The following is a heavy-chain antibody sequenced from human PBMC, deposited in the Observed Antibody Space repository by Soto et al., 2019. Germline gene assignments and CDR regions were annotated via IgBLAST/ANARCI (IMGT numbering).Heavy chain of an antibody. CDR1: GGSISSYY. Sequence: PSETLSLTCTVSGGSISSYYWSWIRQPPGKGLEWIGYIYYSGSTNYNPSLKSRVTISVDTSKNQFSLKLSSVTAADTAVYYCARGSLRYNWNYGGFDYWGQGTLVTVSS. J-gene: IGHJ4*02. V-gene: IGHV4-59*01. CDR2: IYYSGST. D-gene: IGHD1-7*01. CDR3: ARGSLRYNWNYGGFDY.